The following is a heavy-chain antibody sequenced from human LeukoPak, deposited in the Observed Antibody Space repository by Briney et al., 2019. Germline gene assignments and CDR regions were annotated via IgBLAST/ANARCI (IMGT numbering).Heavy chain of an antibody. CDR2: ISSSSSTI. CDR1: GFTFSSYS. CDR3: ARGVDYYDSTGHFDY. V-gene: IGHV3-48*01. J-gene: IGHJ4*02. D-gene: IGHD3-22*01. Sequence: GGSLRLSCAASGFTFSSYSMNWVRQAPGKGLEWVSYISSSSSTIYYADSVKGRFTISRDNAKNSLYLQMNSLRAEDTAVYYCARGVDYYDSTGHFDYWGQGTLVTVSS.